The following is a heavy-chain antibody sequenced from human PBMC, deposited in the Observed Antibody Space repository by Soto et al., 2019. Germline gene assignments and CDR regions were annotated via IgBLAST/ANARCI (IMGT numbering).Heavy chain of an antibody. CDR1: GFTFSSFG. D-gene: IGHD2-2*01. CDR3: ARDRGTVEVPPAFSWFDP. CDR2: IWHDGSIQ. V-gene: IGHV3-33*01. Sequence: QVHLVESGGAVVQPGRSLRLSCEASGFTFSSFGMHWVRQSQGEGLEWVGVIWHDGSIQLYADSVKGRFTISRDNSKNTLYLQMNCLRAEDAAVYYCARDRGTVEVPPAFSWFDPWGQGTLVTVSS. J-gene: IGHJ5*02.